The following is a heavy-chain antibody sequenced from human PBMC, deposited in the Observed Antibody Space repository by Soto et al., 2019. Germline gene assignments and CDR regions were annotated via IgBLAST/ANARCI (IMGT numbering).Heavy chain of an antibody. D-gene: IGHD3-10*01. CDR1: GGSISSGGYY. Sequence: QVQLQESGPGLVKPSQTLSLTCTVSGGSISSGGYYWSWIRQHPGKGLEWIGYIYSSGSTYYNPSVKRRVTIAADTSTSPFSLKLGSVTAADTAVYYGAGGITLGYWGQGTLVAVSS. J-gene: IGHJ4*02. CDR2: IYSSGST. V-gene: IGHV4-31*03. CDR3: AGGITLGY.